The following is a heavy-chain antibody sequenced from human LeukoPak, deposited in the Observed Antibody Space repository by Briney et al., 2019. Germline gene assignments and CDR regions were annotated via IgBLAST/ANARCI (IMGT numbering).Heavy chain of an antibody. CDR1: GYTFTSYG. V-gene: IGHV1-18*04. CDR2: ISAYNGNT. J-gene: IGHJ5*02. Sequence: ASVKVSCKASGYTFTSYGISWVRQAPGQGLEWIGWISAYNGNTNYAQKLQGRVTMTTDTSTSTAYMELRSLRSDDTAVYYCARVRRLAAAGTLSLDPWGQGTLVTVSS. CDR3: ARVRRLAAAGTLSLDP. D-gene: IGHD6-13*01.